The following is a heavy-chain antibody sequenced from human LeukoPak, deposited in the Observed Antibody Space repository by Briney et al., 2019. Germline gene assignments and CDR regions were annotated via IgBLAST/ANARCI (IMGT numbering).Heavy chain of an antibody. D-gene: IGHD3-10*01. V-gene: IGHV4-59*01. CDR2: IYYSGST. CDR3: ARSLRGVFDY. Sequence: SETLSLTCTVSGGSISSYYWSWIRQPPGKGLEWIGYIYYSGSTNYNPSLKSRVTISVDTSKNQFSLKLSSATAADTAVYYCARSLRGVFDYWGQGTLVTVSS. J-gene: IGHJ4*02. CDR1: GGSISSYY.